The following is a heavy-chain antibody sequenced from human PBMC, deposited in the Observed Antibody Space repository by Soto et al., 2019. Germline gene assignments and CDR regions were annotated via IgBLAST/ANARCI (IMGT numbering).Heavy chain of an antibody. Sequence: PGESLKISCKASGYTFTSYGISWVRQAPGQGLEWMGWISAYNGNTNYAQKLQGRVTMTTDTSTSTAYMELRSLRSDDTAVYYCARVRLGEYSSSYGPIDYWGQGTLVTVSS. V-gene: IGHV1-18*01. CDR3: ARVRLGEYSSSYGPIDY. J-gene: IGHJ4*02. D-gene: IGHD6-6*01. CDR1: GYTFTSYG. CDR2: ISAYNGNT.